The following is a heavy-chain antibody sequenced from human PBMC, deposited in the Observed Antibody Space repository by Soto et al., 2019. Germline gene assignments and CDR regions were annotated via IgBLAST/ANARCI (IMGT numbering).Heavy chain of an antibody. D-gene: IGHD2-21*02. J-gene: IGHJ4*02. CDR1: GNTFTNYY. CDR3: ARGGHVVVLTAGFDY. V-gene: IGHV1-46*01. Sequence: QVQLMQSGAEVKKPGASVKVSCKASGNTFTNYYIHWVRQAPGQGLEWMGTINPSGGHTTYAQKLLGGVTRTGDTSASTLYMEPTRLRSEHTAVYYCARGGHVVVLTAGFDYWGQGTLVTVSS. CDR2: INPSGGHT.